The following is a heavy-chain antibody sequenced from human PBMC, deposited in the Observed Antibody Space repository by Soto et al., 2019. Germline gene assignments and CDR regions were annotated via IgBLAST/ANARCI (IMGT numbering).Heavy chain of an antibody. CDR3: AKDGSATDYYYMDV. CDR1: GFTFDDYA. CDR2: ISWNSGSI. J-gene: IGHJ6*03. Sequence: GGSLRLSCAASGFTFDDYAMHWVRQAPGKGLEWVSGISWNSGSIGYADSVKGRFTISRDNAKNSLYLQMNSLRAEDTALYYCAKDGSATDYYYMDVWGKGTTVTVSS. D-gene: IGHD3-10*01. V-gene: IGHV3-9*01.